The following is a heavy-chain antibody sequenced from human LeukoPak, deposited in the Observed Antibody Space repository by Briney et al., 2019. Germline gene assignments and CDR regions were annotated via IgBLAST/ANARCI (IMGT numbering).Heavy chain of an antibody. CDR3: ARDHGEEGDYSFDY. CDR2: IYHSGST. D-gene: IGHD3-10*01. Sequence: SETLSLTCAVSGGSISSNNWWSWVRQPPGKGLEWIGEIYHSGSTNYNPSLKSRVTISVDKSKNQFSLKVSSVTAADTAVYYCARDHGEEGDYSFDYWGQGTLVTVSS. J-gene: IGHJ4*02. V-gene: IGHV4-4*02. CDR1: GGSISSNNW.